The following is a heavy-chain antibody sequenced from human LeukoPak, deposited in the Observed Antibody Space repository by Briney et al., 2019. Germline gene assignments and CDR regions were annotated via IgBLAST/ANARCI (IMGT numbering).Heavy chain of an antibody. V-gene: IGHV3-30*04. CDR1: GFTFSSYA. Sequence: GGSLILSCAASGFTFSSYAIHWVRQAPGKGLEWVAVISYDGSNEFYADSVKGRFTISRDNSKNTLYLQMSSLRAEDTAVYYCARGHTAAMVFCDYWGQGTLVTVSS. J-gene: IGHJ4*02. CDR2: ISYDGSNE. CDR3: ARGHTAAMVFCDY. D-gene: IGHD5-18*01.